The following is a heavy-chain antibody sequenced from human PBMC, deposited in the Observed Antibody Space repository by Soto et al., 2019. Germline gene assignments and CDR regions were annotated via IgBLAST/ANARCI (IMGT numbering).Heavy chain of an antibody. Sequence: GESLKISCKGSGYSFTSYWIGWVRQMPGKGLEWMGIIYPGDSDTRYSPSFQGQVTISADKSISTAYLQWSSLKASDTAMYYCARRYCSGGSCYGQYAFDIWGQGTMVTVSS. CDR3: ARRYCSGGSCYGQYAFDI. CDR2: IYPGDSDT. D-gene: IGHD2-15*01. J-gene: IGHJ3*02. CDR1: GYSFTSYW. V-gene: IGHV5-51*01.